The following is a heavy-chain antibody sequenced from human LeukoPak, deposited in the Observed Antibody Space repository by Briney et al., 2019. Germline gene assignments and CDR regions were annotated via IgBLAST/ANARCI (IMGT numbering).Heavy chain of an antibody. Sequence: SETLSLTCAAYGGSFSGYYWSWIRQPPGKGLEWIGEINHSGSTNYNPSLKSRVTISVDTSKNQFSLKLSSVTAADTAVYYCARGDGKYGDYSHWGQGTLVTVSS. J-gene: IGHJ4*02. CDR2: INHSGST. D-gene: IGHD4-17*01. V-gene: IGHV4-34*01. CDR3: ARGDGKYGDYSH. CDR1: GGSFSGYY.